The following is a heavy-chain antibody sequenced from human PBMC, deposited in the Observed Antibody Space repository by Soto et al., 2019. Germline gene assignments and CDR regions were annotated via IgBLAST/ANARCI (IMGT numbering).Heavy chain of an antibody. CDR3: ARSGYSYGPFDY. CDR1: WCNVSSTY. CDR2: IYSGGST. V-gene: IGHV3-53*01. J-gene: IGHJ4*02. D-gene: IGHD5-18*01. Sequence: PGGSLRLSCAASWCNVSSTYMSCVLQAPGKGLEWVSVIYSGGSTYYADSVKGRFTISRDNSKNTLYLQMNSLRAEDTAVYYCARSGYSYGPFDYWGQGTLVTVSS.